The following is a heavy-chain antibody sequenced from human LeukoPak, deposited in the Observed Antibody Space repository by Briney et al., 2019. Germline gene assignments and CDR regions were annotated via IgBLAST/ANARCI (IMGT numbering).Heavy chain of an antibody. CDR3: ARAQVVRNAFDI. CDR2: ISSSSSYI. V-gene: IGHV3-21*01. Sequence: GGSLRLSCAASGFTFSSYSMNWVRQAPGKGLEWVSSISSSSSYIYYADSVKGRFTISRDNAKNSLYLQMNSLRAEDTAVYYRARAQVVRNAFDIWGQGTMVTVSS. CDR1: GFTFSSYS. J-gene: IGHJ3*02. D-gene: IGHD3-22*01.